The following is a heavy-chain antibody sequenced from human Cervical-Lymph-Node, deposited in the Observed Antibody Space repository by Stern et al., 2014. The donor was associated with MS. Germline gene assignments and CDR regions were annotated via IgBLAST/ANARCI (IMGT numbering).Heavy chain of an antibody. CDR2: IYWNDDK. J-gene: IGHJ4*02. CDR3: AHIIDSSAYYPFYFDY. CDR1: GFSLSTSAVV. V-gene: IGHV2-5*01. D-gene: IGHD3-22*01. Sequence: QVTLRESGPTLVKPTQTLTLTCTFSGFSLSTSAVVVGWIRQPPGKALEWLAVIYWNDDKRYIPSLKSRLPITMDTSKNQVVLTMTNMDPVDTATYYCAHIIDSSAYYPFYFDYWGQGTLVTVSS.